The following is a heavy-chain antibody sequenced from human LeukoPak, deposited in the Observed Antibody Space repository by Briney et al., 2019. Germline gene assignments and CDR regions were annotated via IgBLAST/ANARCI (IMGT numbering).Heavy chain of an antibody. J-gene: IGHJ4*02. CDR1: GGSISSGGYS. CDR3: ASERFYSSGYFDY. V-gene: IGHV4-30-2*01. Sequence: SETLSLTCAVSGGSISSGGYSWSWIRQPPGKGLEWIGYIYHSGSTYYNPSLKSRVTISVDRSKNQFSLKLSSVTAADTAVYYCASERFYSSGYFDYWGQGTLVTVSS. D-gene: IGHD3-22*01. CDR2: IYHSGST.